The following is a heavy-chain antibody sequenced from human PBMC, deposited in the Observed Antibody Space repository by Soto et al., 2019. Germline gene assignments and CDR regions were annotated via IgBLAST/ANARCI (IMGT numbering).Heavy chain of an antibody. CDR2: IYPGDSDT. CDR3: ARDGLSSSSSLDY. D-gene: IGHD6-6*01. V-gene: IGHV5-51*01. J-gene: IGHJ4*01. Sequence: PGESLKISCQASGDNFTTYWIAWVRQMPGKGLEWMGIIYPGDSDTRYSPSFQGQVTISVDKSITTAYLQWSSLKASDTAMYYCARDGLSSSSSLDYWGRGTLVTVSS. CDR1: GDNFTTYW.